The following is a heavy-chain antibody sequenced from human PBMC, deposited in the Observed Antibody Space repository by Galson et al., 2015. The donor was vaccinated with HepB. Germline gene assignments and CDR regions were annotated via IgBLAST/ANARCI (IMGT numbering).Heavy chain of an antibody. CDR1: GFTFSSYA. J-gene: IGHJ3*02. V-gene: IGHV3-64*01. CDR3: ARDPAGPGAFDI. Sequence: SLRLSCAASGFTFSSYAMHWVRQAPGKGLEYVSAISSNGGSTYYANSVKGRFTISRDNSKNTLYLQMGSLRAEDMAVYYCARDPAGPGAFDIWGQGTMVTVSS. CDR2: ISSNGGST. D-gene: IGHD2-2*01.